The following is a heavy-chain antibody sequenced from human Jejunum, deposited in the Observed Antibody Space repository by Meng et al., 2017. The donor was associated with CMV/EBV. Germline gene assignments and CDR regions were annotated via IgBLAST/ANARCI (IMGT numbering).Heavy chain of an antibody. Sequence: AESNFSSFHMNWVRQGPGKGLVWVSRIKSDGSGTTYADSVKGRFTVSRENAKNTLYLQMDSLRAEDTAVYYCVRGGGGSYYGFRWGRGTLVTVSS. CDR2: IKSDGSGT. CDR3: VRGGGGSYYGFR. V-gene: IGHV3-74*01. CDR1: ESNFSSFH. J-gene: IGHJ4*02. D-gene: IGHD3/OR15-3a*01.